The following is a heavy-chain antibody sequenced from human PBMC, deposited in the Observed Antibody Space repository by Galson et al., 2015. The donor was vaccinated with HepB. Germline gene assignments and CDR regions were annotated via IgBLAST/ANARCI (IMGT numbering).Heavy chain of an antibody. J-gene: IGHJ4*02. CDR1: GYSFASNW. CDR3: ARGQQWLVD. V-gene: IGHV5-51*01. Sequence: QSGAEVKKPGESLKISCKGSGYSFASNWIAWVRQMPGKGLEWMGIIYPGDSDTRYSPSFQGQVTISAAKSINTAYLQWNSLKASDSAIYYCARGQQWLVDWGQGTLVTVSS. D-gene: IGHD6-19*01. CDR2: IYPGDSDT.